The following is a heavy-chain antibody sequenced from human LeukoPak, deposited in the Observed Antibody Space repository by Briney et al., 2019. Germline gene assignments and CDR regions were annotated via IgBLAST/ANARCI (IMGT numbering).Heavy chain of an antibody. CDR3: ARVTDWSFDY. Sequence: PGGSLRLSCATSGFTFSDYSMNWVRQAPGKGPEWISYISNDRSSVADSVKGRFTISRDNAENSLFLQMNSLRDEDTAVYYCARVTDWSFDYWGQGILVTVSS. CDR2: ISNDRSSV. J-gene: IGHJ4*02. CDR1: GFTFSDYS. D-gene: IGHD2-21*01. V-gene: IGHV3-48*02.